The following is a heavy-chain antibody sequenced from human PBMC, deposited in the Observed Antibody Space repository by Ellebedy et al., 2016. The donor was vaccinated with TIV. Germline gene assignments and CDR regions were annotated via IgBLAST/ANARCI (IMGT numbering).Heavy chain of an antibody. CDR1: GFTFSSYS. CDR3: ARVADVGY. Sequence: GESLKISXAASGFTFSSYSMNWVRQAPGKGLEWVSSISSSSSYIYYADSVKGRFTISRDNAKNSLYLQMNSLRAEDTAVYYCARVADVGYWGQGTLVTVSS. J-gene: IGHJ4*02. D-gene: IGHD6-19*01. CDR2: ISSSSSYI. V-gene: IGHV3-21*01.